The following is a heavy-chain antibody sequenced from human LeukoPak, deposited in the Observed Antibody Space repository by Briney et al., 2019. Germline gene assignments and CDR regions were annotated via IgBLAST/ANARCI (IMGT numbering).Heavy chain of an antibody. CDR3: ARGLIDGYHSHSLDY. Sequence: SETLSLTCAVDGGSFSGYQWSWIRQPPGKGLEWIGEINHSGSTNYNPSLKSRVTLSVDTSKNQFSLKLSSVTAADTAVYYCARGLIDGYHSHSLDYWGQGTLVTVSS. CDR2: INHSGST. CDR1: GGSFSGYQ. V-gene: IGHV4-34*01. J-gene: IGHJ4*02. D-gene: IGHD5-24*01.